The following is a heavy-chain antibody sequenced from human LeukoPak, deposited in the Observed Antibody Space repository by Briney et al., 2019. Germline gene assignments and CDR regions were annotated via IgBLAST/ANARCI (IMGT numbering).Heavy chain of an antibody. D-gene: IGHD1-26*01. CDR2: IYYSGST. Sequence: SETLSLTCTVSGGSISCSSYYWGWIRQPPGKGLEWIGSIYYSGSTYYNPSLKSRVTISVDTSKNQFSLKLSSVTAADTAVYYCASPMWELLAPIAYWGQGTLVTVSS. CDR1: GGSISCSSYY. CDR3: ASPMWELLAPIAY. V-gene: IGHV4-39*01. J-gene: IGHJ4*02.